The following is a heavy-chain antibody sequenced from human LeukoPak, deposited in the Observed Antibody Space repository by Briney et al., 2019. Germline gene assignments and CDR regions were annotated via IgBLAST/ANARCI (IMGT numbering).Heavy chain of an antibody. J-gene: IGHJ3*02. CDR1: GGTFSSYA. CDR3: ARAQGENLITMIVPSAFDI. D-gene: IGHD3-22*01. V-gene: IGHV1-69*01. CDR2: IIPIFGTA. Sequence: SVKVSCEASGGTFSSYAISWVRQAPGQGLEWMGGIIPIFGTANYAQKFQGRVTITADESTSTAYVELSSLRSEDTAVYYCARAQGENLITMIVPSAFDIWGQGTMVTVSS.